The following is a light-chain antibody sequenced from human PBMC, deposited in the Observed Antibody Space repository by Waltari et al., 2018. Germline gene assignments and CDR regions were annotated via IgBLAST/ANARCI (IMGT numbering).Light chain of an antibody. CDR1: RGHSSTN. J-gene: IGLJ3*02. Sequence: QLVLTQSPSASAPLGASVKLTCTLTRGHSSTNIAWPQQRPARGPRYLVKVSSDGSHSKGDDIPDRVSGSSSGAERYLTISSLQSEDEADYFCETGGHGTWVFGGGTKLTVL. V-gene: IGLV4-69*01. CDR3: ETGGHGTWV. CDR2: VSSDGSH.